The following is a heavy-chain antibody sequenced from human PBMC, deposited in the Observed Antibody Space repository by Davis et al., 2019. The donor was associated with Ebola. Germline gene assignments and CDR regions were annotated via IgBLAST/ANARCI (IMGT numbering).Heavy chain of an antibody. Sequence: MPSETLSLTCTVSGVSISSYYWSWIRQPPGKGLEWIGYIYYSGSTNYNPSLKSRVTISVDTSKNQFALKLSSVTVTDTAVYYCARVTYYDFWSGPNWFEPWGQGTLVTVS. CDR2: IYYSGST. J-gene: IGHJ5*02. D-gene: IGHD3-3*01. CDR1: GVSISSYY. CDR3: ARVTYYDFWSGPNWFEP. V-gene: IGHV4-59*01.